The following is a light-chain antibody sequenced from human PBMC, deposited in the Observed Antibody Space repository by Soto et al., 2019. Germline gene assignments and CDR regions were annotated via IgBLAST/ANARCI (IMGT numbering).Light chain of an antibody. CDR2: MGC. CDR3: MQALQTPLT. J-gene: IGKJ4*01. CDR1: QSLLHSNGNNY. Sequence: DIVMTQSPISLPLTPGETASISCRSSQSLLHSNGNNYFDSFLQEPGQSHKHAIYMGCNRASGVPDRFSGSGSGTDFTLKISRVEAEDVGIYYCMQALQTPLTFGGGTKVDIK. V-gene: IGKV2-28*01.